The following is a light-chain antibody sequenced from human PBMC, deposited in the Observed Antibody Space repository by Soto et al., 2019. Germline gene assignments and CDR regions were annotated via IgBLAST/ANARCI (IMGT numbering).Light chain of an antibody. CDR1: TGAVTSGNY. CDR2: DTT. Sequence: QAVVTQEPSLTVSPGGTVTLTCGSSTGAVTSGNYPYWFQKKPGQAPRTLIYDTTNKQSWTPARFSGSLLGGKAALTLSGAQPEDEADYYCLLSYRGTDVFGSGTKLTVL. CDR3: LLSYRGTDV. V-gene: IGLV7-46*01. J-gene: IGLJ1*01.